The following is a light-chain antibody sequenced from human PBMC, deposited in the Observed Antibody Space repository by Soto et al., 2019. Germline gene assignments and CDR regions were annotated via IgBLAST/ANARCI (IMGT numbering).Light chain of an antibody. CDR2: EVN. J-gene: IGLJ2*01. CDR1: SSDIGAYDY. CDR3: FSLTTTGTHV. Sequence: QSALTQPASLSGSPGQSITISCSGTSSDIGAYDYVSWFQQHPGKAPKTMISEVNNRPSGVSNRFSASKCGNTAYLTISGLQVEDEAEYFCFSLTTTGTHVFGAGTKLTVL. V-gene: IGLV2-14*01.